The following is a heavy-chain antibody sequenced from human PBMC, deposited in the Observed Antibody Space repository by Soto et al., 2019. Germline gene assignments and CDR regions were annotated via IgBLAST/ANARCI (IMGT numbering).Heavy chain of an antibody. Sequence: HPGGSLRLSCAASGFTFRSYWINWVRQAPGKGLEWVANIKEDGSEKYYADSVKGRFTISRDNPKNPLYLQMNSLRAEDTAVYSCARGGGGSTYGHFSLGYWGQGTLVKVSS. CDR2: IKEDGSEK. CDR1: GFTFRSYW. V-gene: IGHV3-7*01. CDR3: ARGGGGSTYGHFSLGY. J-gene: IGHJ4*02. D-gene: IGHD5-18*01.